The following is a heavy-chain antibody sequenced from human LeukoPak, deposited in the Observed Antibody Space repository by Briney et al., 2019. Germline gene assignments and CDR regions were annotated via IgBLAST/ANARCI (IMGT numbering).Heavy chain of an antibody. J-gene: IGHJ4*02. CDR2: MNPHSGTT. V-gene: IGHV1-8*01. D-gene: IGHD3-22*01. Sequence: GASVKVSCKASGYRFTSYDINWVRQTTGQGLEWMGWMNPHSGTTGYAQKFQGRLTLPRNTSISTAYLELSSLTSEDTAVYYCARGSENNFDSSGPIGFWGQGTLVTVSS. CDR3: ARGSENNFDSSGPIGF. CDR1: GYRFTSYD.